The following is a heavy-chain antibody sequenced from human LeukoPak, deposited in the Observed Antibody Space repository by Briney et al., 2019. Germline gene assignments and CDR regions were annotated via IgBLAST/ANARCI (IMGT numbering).Heavy chain of an antibody. CDR3: ARHPTHYYGSGSYSPGSYFDY. J-gene: IGHJ4*02. V-gene: IGHV5-51*01. D-gene: IGHD3-10*01. CDR1: GYSFTSYW. CDR2: IYPGDSDT. Sequence: GESLKISCKGSGYSFTSYWIGWVRQMPGKGLEWMGIIYPGDSDTRYSPSFQGQVTISADKSISTAYLQWSSLKASDTAMYYCARHPTHYYGSGSYSPGSYFDYWGQGTLVTVSS.